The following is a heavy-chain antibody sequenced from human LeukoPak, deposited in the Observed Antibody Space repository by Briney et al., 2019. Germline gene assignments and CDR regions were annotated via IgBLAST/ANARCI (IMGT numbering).Heavy chain of an antibody. D-gene: IGHD3-3*01. CDR1: GGSISSSSYY. Sequence: SGTLSLTCTVSGGSISSSSYYWGWIRQPPGKGLGWIGSIYYSGSTYYNPSLKSRVTISVDTSKNQFSLKLSSVTAADTAVYYCARLGAYDFWSGYYSSIGWFDPWGQGTLVTVSS. J-gene: IGHJ5*02. V-gene: IGHV4-39*01. CDR2: IYYSGST. CDR3: ARLGAYDFWSGYYSSIGWFDP.